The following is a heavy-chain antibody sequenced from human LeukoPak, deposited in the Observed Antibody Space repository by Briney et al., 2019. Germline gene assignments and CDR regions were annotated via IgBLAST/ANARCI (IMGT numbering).Heavy chain of an antibody. J-gene: IGHJ5*02. CDR2: ISGSGGST. CDR1: GFTFSSYA. CDR3: ARGRGYSQSNWVDP. Sequence: GGSLRLSCAASGFTFSSYAMSWVRQAPGKGLEWVSAISGSGGSTSYADSVKGQFTISRDNSKNTLYLQMNSLRAEDTAVYYCARGRGYSQSNWVDPWGQGTMVTVSA. D-gene: IGHD5-18*01. V-gene: IGHV3-23*01.